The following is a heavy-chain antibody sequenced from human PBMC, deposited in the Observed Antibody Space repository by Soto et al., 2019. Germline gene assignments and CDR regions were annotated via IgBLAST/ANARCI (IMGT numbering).Heavy chain of an antibody. Sequence: SLSLTCTVSGGSISSGGYYWSWIRQHPGKGLEWIGYIYYSGSTYYNPSLKSRVTISVDTSKNQFSLKLSSVTAADTAVYYCARINYYDSSGYYAFDYWGQGTLVTVYS. J-gene: IGHJ4*02. CDR2: IYYSGST. CDR1: GGSISSGGYY. D-gene: IGHD3-22*01. V-gene: IGHV4-31*03. CDR3: ARINYYDSSGYYAFDY.